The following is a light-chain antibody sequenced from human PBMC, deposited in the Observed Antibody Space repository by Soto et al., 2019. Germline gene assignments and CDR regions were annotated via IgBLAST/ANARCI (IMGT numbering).Light chain of an antibody. CDR2: DAF. V-gene: IGKV1-33*01. Sequence: DIQMTQSPSSLSASVGDRVTITCQASQDINSYLSWYQQRPGKAPKLLIYDAFTLETGVPSRFSGSGSGTYFIFTISSLQPEDFATYYCQQYDTFPVTFGQGTRLEIK. J-gene: IGKJ5*01. CDR3: QQYDTFPVT. CDR1: QDINSY.